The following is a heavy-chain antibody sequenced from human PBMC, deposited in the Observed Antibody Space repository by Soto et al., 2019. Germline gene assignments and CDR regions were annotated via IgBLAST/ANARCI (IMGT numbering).Heavy chain of an antibody. V-gene: IGHV3-23*01. D-gene: IGHD6-13*01. CDR1: GFAFSTYA. CDR2: ISGSGGSS. Sequence: PGGALRLSCAASGFAFSTYAMTWFRQAPGKGLEWVAVISGSGGSSYYADSVKGRFTISIDNSKNTLFLQINGLRAEDTSLYYGENVTKRAAGGRYEHYKHGLAVWGQGTTLTVSS. CDR3: ENVTKRAAGGRYEHYKHGLAV. J-gene: IGHJ6*01.